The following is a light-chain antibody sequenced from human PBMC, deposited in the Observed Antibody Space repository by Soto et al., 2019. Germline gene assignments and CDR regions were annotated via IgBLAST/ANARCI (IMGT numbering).Light chain of an antibody. J-gene: IGLJ2*01. CDR2: DDS. V-gene: IGLV3-21*02. CDR1: KIGSES. Sequence: SYELTQPPSVSVAPGQTARINCGGNKIGSESVHWYQQKPGQAPVLVVYDDSDRPSGIPERFSGSNSGNTATLTISRVEAGDEAAYYCQVWETTNNHVVFGGGTKLTVL. CDR3: QVWETTNNHVV.